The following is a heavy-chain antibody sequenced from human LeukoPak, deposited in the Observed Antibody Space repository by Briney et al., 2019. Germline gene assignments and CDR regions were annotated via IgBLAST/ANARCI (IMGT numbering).Heavy chain of an antibody. Sequence: SETLSLTCTVSGGSISYYYWSWIQQSPGKGLERIGYIYYSGTTNYNPSLKSRVTISVDTSKNQFSLQLRSVTAADTAVYYCAREDPQTTVPEGMDVWGQGTTVTVSS. J-gene: IGHJ6*02. CDR2: IYYSGTT. CDR1: GGSISYYY. V-gene: IGHV4-59*01. CDR3: AREDPQTTVPEGMDV. D-gene: IGHD4-17*01.